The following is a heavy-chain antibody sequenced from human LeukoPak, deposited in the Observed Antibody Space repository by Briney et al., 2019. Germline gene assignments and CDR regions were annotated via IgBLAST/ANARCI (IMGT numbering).Heavy chain of an antibody. CDR2: ISSSSSYI. CDR3: ARRLWFGESYYYYGMDV. D-gene: IGHD3-10*01. Sequence: GGSLRLSCAASGFTFSSYSMNWVRQAPGKGLEWVSSISSSSSYIYYADSVKGRFTISRDNAKNSLYLQMNSLRAEDTAVYYCARRLWFGESYYYYGMDVWGQGTTVTVSS. CDR1: GFTFSSYS. J-gene: IGHJ6*02. V-gene: IGHV3-21*01.